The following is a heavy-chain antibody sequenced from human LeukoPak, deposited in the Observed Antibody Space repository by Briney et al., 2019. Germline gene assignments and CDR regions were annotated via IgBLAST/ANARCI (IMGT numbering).Heavy chain of an antibody. Sequence: GGSLRLSCAASGFSFSSYSMNWVRQAPGKGLEWVSYIRSSSSTIYYADSVKGRFTISRDNAKNSLYLQMNSLRDEDTAVYYCARAPYYYDTSGYYYNAFDIWGQGTMVTVSS. V-gene: IGHV3-48*02. CDR1: GFSFSSYS. D-gene: IGHD3-22*01. J-gene: IGHJ3*02. CDR2: IRSSSSTI. CDR3: ARAPYYYDTSGYYYNAFDI.